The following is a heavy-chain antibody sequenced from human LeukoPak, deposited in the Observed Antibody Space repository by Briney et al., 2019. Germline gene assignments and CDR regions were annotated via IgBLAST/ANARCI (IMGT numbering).Heavy chain of an antibody. J-gene: IGHJ4*02. CDR2: ISYDGSNK. V-gene: IGHV3-30*18. CDR3: AKSVCSSTSCSDFDY. CDR1: GFTFSSHG. Sequence: GGSLRLSCAASGFTFSSHGMHWVRQAPGKGLEWVAVISYDGSNKYYADSVKGRFTISRDNSKNTLYLQMNSLRAEDTAVYYCAKSVCSSTSCSDFDYWGQGTLVTVSS. D-gene: IGHD2-2*01.